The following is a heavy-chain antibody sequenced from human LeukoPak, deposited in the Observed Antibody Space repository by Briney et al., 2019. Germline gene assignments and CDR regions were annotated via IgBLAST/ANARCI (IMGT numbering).Heavy chain of an antibody. D-gene: IGHD6-19*01. CDR2: ISGSGGST. CDR1: GSTFSSYA. J-gene: IGHJ4*02. CDR3: AKGDGAVAGKVSDY. V-gene: IGHV3-23*01. Sequence: GGSLRLSCAASGSTFSSYAMSWVRQAPEKGLEWVSAISGSGGSTYYADSVKGRFTISRDNSKNTLYLQMNSLRAEDTAVYYCAKGDGAVAGKVSDYWGQGTLVTVSS.